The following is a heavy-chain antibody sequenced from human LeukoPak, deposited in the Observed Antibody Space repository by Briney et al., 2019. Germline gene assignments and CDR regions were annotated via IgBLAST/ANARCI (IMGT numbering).Heavy chain of an antibody. CDR3: ARIGIAAERVDY. V-gene: IGHV4-34*01. Sequence: SETLSLTCAVYGGSFSGYYWSWIRQPPGKGLEWIGEINHSGSTNYNPSLKSRITISVDTSKNQFSLKLSSVTAADTAVYFCARIGIAAERVDYWGQGTLVTVSS. CDR1: GGSFSGYY. J-gene: IGHJ4*02. CDR2: INHSGST. D-gene: IGHD6-13*01.